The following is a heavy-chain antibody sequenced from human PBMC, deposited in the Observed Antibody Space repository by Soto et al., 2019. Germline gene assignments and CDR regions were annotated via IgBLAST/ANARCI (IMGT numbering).Heavy chain of an antibody. CDR1: GFTFSSYG. D-gene: IGHD6-13*01. CDR3: ARDHGIAAAGPSFKFDY. J-gene: IGHJ4*02. V-gene: IGHV3-33*01. Sequence: GGSLRLSCAASGFTFSSYGMHWVRQAPGKGLEWVAVIWYDGSNKYYADSVKGRFTISRDNSKNTLYLQMNSLRAEDTAVYYCARDHGIAAAGPSFKFDYWGQGTLVTVSS. CDR2: IWYDGSNK.